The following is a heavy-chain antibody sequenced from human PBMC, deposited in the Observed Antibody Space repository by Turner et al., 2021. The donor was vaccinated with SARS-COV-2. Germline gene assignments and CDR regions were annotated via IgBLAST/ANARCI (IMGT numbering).Heavy chain of an antibody. D-gene: IGHD3-3*01. J-gene: IGHJ4*02. V-gene: IGHV3-30*04. CDR3: ARERRGYYAEY. CDR2: NSYDGRNK. CDR1: GFSFSNYA. Sequence: QVQLVESGGGVFQPVGSLRLSCAASGFSFSNYAMHWVRQAPDKGLEWVAINSYDGRNKYYADSVKGRFTISRDDSKSTLYLQMNSLRPAETAIYYCARERRGYYAEYWGQGTLVTVSS.